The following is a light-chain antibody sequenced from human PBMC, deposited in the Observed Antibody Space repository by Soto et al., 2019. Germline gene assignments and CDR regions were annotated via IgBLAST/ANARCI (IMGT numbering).Light chain of an antibody. J-gene: IGKJ5*01. CDR2: GAS. V-gene: IGKV3-15*01. Sequence: IVMTQSPVTLSVSPGERATLSCRASQSVSSNLAWFQQRPGQAPRLLIYGASTRATDVPARLSGSGSGTEFTLTISSLQSEDFAVYYCQQYDAWPITFGQGTRLEIK. CDR3: QQYDAWPIT. CDR1: QSVSSN.